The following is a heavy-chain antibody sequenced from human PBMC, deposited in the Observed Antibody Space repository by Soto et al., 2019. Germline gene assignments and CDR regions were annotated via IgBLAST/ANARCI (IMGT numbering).Heavy chain of an antibody. CDR1: GFTFSSYA. Sequence: GWSLRLSCAASGFTFSSYAMSWVRQAPGKGLEWVSAISGSGGSTYYADSVKGRFTISRDNSKNTLYLQMNSLRAEDTAVYYCAKDEYSNFSYYYYYYGMDVWGQGTTVTVSS. CDR3: AKDEYSNFSYYYYYYGMDV. J-gene: IGHJ6*02. D-gene: IGHD4-4*01. CDR2: ISGSGGST. V-gene: IGHV3-23*01.